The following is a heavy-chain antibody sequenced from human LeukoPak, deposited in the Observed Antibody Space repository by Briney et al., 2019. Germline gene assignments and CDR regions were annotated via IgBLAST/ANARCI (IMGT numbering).Heavy chain of an antibody. D-gene: IGHD4/OR15-4a*01. CDR1: EFTFSSYW. Sequence: GGSLRLSCVASEFTFSSYWMHWVRQAPGKGLEWVANIKQDQSEEYYVDSVKGRFTISRDNGKNSLDLQMNSLRADDTAVYYCARDTLGEGEDANYAVYYFDYWGQGTVVTVSS. CDR2: IKQDQSEE. CDR3: ARDTLGEGEDANYAVYYFDY. V-gene: IGHV3-7*01. J-gene: IGHJ4*02.